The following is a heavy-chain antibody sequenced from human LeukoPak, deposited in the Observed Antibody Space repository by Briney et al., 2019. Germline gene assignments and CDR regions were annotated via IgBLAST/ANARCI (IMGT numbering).Heavy chain of an antibody. CDR1: GGSISSGGYY. CDR2: IYHSGST. Sequence: SQTLSLTCTVSGGSISSGGYYWSWIRQPLGKGLGWIGYIYHSGSTYYNPSLKSRVTISVDRSKNQFSLKLSSVTAADTAVYYCARQNIANGRTTVVTNWFDPWGQGTLVTVSS. D-gene: IGHD4-23*01. J-gene: IGHJ5*02. V-gene: IGHV4-30-2*01. CDR3: ARQNIANGRTTVVTNWFDP.